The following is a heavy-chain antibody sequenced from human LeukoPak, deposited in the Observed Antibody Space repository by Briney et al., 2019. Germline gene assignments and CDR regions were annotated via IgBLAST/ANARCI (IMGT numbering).Heavy chain of an antibody. CDR2: IRSKAYGGTT. J-gene: IGHJ2*01. Sequence: GGSLRLSCTASGFTFGDYAMSWFRQAPGKGLEWVGFIRSKAYGGTTEYAASVKGRFTISRDDSKSIAYLQMNSLKTEDTAVYYCARNPPVESPGEYTLRCFDLWGRGTLVTVSS. V-gene: IGHV3-49*03. D-gene: IGHD2/OR15-2a*01. CDR3: ARNPPVESPGEYTLRCFDL. CDR1: GFTFGDYA.